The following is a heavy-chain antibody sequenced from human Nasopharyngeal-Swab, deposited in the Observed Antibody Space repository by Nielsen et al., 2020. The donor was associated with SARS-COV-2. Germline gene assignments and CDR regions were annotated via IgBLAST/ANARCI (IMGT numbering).Heavy chain of an antibody. J-gene: IGHJ4*02. CDR1: GFTFSSYG. CDR3: ARGPTTVVTLYYFDY. D-gene: IGHD4-23*01. V-gene: IGHV3-30*03. CDR2: ISYDGSNK. Sequence: GGSLRLSCAASGFTFSSYGMHWVRQAPGKGLEWVAVISYDGSNKYYADSVKGRFTISRDNSKNTLYLQMNSLRAEDTAVYYCARGPTTVVTLYYFDYWGQGTLVTVSS.